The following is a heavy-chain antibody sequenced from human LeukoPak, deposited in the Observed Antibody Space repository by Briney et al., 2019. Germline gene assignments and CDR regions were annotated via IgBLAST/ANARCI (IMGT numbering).Heavy chain of an antibody. CDR3: AKDPKPVRYQYFDY. CDR1: GFTFSSYA. J-gene: IGHJ4*02. D-gene: IGHD2-2*01. V-gene: IGHV3-23*01. CDR2: ISGSGGST. Sequence: PGGSLRLSCAASGFTFSSYAMSWVRQAPGKGLEWVSAISGSGGSTYYADSVKGRFTISRDNSKNTLYLQMNSLRAEDTAVHYCAKDPKPVRYQYFDYWGQGTLVAVSS.